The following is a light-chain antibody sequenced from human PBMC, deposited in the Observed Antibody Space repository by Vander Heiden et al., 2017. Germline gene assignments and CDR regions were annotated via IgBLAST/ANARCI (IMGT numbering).Light chain of an antibody. Sequence: QSVLTQPPSASGTPGQRVTISCSGNISNIGSNYVYWYQQVPGTAPKLLIYMNSQRPSGVPDRFSGSKSGTSGSLAISGLRSEDEADYYCAAWDDSLKGWVFGGGTKLTVL. CDR1: ISNIGSNY. CDR2: MNS. V-gene: IGLV1-47*01. J-gene: IGLJ3*02. CDR3: AAWDDSLKGWV.